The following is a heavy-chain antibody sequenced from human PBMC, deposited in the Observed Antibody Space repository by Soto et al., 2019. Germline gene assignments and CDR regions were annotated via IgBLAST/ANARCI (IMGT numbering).Heavy chain of an antibody. J-gene: IGHJ4*02. Sequence: QLQLQESGPGLVKPSETLSLTCTVSGGSISSSSYYWGWIRQPPGKGLEWIGSIYYSGSTYYNPSLKSRVTISVDTSKNQFSLKLSSVTAADTAVYYCARHVPRGNCTNGVCYPYYFDYWGQGTLVTVSS. D-gene: IGHD2-8*01. CDR3: ARHVPRGNCTNGVCYPYYFDY. V-gene: IGHV4-39*01. CDR2: IYYSGST. CDR1: GGSISSSSYY.